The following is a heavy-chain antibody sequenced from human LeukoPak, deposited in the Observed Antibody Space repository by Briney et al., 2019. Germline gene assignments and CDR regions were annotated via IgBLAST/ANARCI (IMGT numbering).Heavy chain of an antibody. CDR2: FSRSGPYI. V-gene: IGHV3-21*01. D-gene: IGHD2-2*01. Sequence: GGSLRPSCAASGFTFTSYTIYWVRQAPGKGLEWVSSFSRSGPYIYYADSVKGRFTISRDNAKNSLYLQMNSLRAEDTAVYYCARVSAAMTHWHFDLWSRGRLVTVSS. J-gene: IGHJ2*01. CDR1: GFTFTSYT. CDR3: ARVSAAMTHWHFDL.